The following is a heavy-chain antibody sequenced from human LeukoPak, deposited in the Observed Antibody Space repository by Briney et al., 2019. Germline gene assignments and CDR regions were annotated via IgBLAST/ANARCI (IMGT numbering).Heavy chain of an antibody. CDR3: AREYADTAMAFDY. CDR2: IWYDGSNK. V-gene: IGHV3-33*01. J-gene: IGHJ4*02. CDR1: GFTFSSYG. D-gene: IGHD5-18*01. Sequence: GGSLRLSCAASGFTFSSYGMHWVRQAPGKGLEWVAVIWYDGSNKYSADSVKGRFTISRDNSKNTLYLQMNSLRAEDTAVYYCAREYADTAMAFDYWGQGTLVTVSS.